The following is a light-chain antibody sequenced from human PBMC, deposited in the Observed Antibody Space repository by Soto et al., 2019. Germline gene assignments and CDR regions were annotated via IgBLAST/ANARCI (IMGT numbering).Light chain of an antibody. J-gene: IGKJ4*01. Sequence: EIVFTQSPGSLSLSPGVSATLSCRASLTISSSSLAWYQQRHGQAPRLLIYRASSRATGIPDRFSGSGSGTDFSLTISRLEPEDFAVYFCHQNDNSPPILSFGGGTKLEIK. V-gene: IGKV3-20*01. CDR3: HQNDNSPPILS. CDR2: RAS. CDR1: LTISSSS.